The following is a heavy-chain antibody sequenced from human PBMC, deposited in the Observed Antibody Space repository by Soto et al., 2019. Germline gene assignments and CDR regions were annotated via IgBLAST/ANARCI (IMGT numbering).Heavy chain of an antibody. V-gene: IGHV3-23*01. D-gene: IGHD2-15*01. CDR2: ISGSGGST. CDR1: GFTFSSYA. J-gene: IGHJ2*01. Sequence: EVQLLESGRGLVQPGGSLRLSCAASGFTFSSYAMSWVRQAPGKGLEWVSAISGSGGSTYYADSVKGRFTISRDNSKNTLYLQMNSLRAEDTAVYYCAKRATYCSGGSCYSSWYFDLWGRGTLVTVSS. CDR3: AKRATYCSGGSCYSSWYFDL.